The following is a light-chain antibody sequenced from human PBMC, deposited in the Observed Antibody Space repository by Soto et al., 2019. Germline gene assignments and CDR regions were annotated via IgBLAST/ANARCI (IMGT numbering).Light chain of an antibody. J-gene: IGKJ1*01. CDR2: GAS. V-gene: IGKV3-20*01. Sequence: EIVLTQSPDTLSLSPGERSTLSCRASQSVSNNYLAWYQQQPCQAPRLLIYGASNRATGIPDSLSGSASGTDFTLTISRMAPEDSAVYYCQQYGTSGTFGHGTKVDIK. CDR3: QQYGTSGT. CDR1: QSVSNNY.